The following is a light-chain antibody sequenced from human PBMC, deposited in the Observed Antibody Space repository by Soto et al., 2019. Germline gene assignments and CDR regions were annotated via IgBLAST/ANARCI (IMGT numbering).Light chain of an antibody. CDR1: QSSSHW. V-gene: IGKV1-5*03. CDR2: KAS. J-gene: IGKJ1*01. Sequence: DIQMTQSPSTLPASVGDRVTITCRASQSSSHWWAWYQHKPGKAPKLLIYKASSLESGVPSRFSGSGSGTEFTLTISSLQPDDFATYYCQQYNSYPWTFGQGTKVDIK. CDR3: QQYNSYPWT.